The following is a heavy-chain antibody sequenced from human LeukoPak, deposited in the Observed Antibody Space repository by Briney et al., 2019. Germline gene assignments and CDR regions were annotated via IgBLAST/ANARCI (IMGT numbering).Heavy chain of an antibody. D-gene: IGHD1-7*01. CDR1: GFTFSSYG. CDR2: IWYDGSNK. CDR3: ARDRITRTTLLFDY. Sequence: GGSLRLSCAASGFTFSSYGMHWVRQAPGKGLEWVAVIWYDGSNKYYADSVKGRFTISRDNSKNTLYLQMNSLRAEDTAVYYCARDRITRTTLLFDYWGQGTLVTVSS. V-gene: IGHV3-33*01. J-gene: IGHJ4*02.